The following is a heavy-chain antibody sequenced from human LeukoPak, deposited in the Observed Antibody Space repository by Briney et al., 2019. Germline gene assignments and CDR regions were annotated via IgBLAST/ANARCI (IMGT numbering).Heavy chain of an antibody. CDR1: GVYW. CDR2: INQDGSVI. D-gene: IGHD2-8*02. V-gene: IGHV3-7*01. J-gene: IGHJ4*02. CDR3: ATSSGAPGNM. Sequence: PGGSLRLSCAVSGVYWMSWVRQAPGKGLEWVGNINQDGSVIYYVDSVKGRFTISRDNAKNTLYLQMISLRAEDTGVYYCATSSGAPGNMWGQGTLVTVSS.